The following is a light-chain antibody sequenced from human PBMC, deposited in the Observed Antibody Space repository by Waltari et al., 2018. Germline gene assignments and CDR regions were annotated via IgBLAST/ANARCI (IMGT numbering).Light chain of an antibody. V-gene: IGLV1-44*01. CDR2: HNN. CDR1: DSNIGKNP. J-gene: IGLJ3*02. CDR3: AVWDDSLDGPV. Sequence: QSVLTQPPSASGTPGKRVTISCSGSDSNIGKNPINWYQQVPGTAPKAVIYHNNERPSGVPDRFSVSKSGTSASLAISGLQSEDEGDYYCAVWDDSLDGPVFGGGTKLTVL.